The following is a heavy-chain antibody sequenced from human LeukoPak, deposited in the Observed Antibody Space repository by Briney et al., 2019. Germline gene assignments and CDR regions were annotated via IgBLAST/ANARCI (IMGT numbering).Heavy chain of an antibody. Sequence: GGSLRLSCAASGCTFSSYSMNWVRQAPGRGLEWVSSISSSSSSIYYADSVKGRFTISRDNAKNSLYLQMNSLRAEDTAMYYCTKAPPGKFDPWGQGTLVTVSS. CDR1: GCTFSSYS. J-gene: IGHJ5*02. V-gene: IGHV3-21*04. CDR2: ISSSSSSI. D-gene: IGHD3-10*01. CDR3: TKAPPGKFDP.